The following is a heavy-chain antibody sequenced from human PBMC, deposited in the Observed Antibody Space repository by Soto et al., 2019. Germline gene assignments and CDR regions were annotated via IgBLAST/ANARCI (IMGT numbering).Heavy chain of an antibody. V-gene: IGHV3-23*01. CDR1: GFTFTSYA. CDR3: AKDDIEDGVDH. J-gene: IGHJ4*02. Sequence: EEQLLESGGGLVQPGGSLRLSCAASGFTFTSYAMSWVRQAPGKGLEWVSAISGSGYSTYYADSVKGRFTVSRDNSKNTLFLQMDSLRAEDTAVYYCAKDDIEDGVDHWGRGTLVTVSS. CDR2: ISGSGYST. D-gene: IGHD2-15*01.